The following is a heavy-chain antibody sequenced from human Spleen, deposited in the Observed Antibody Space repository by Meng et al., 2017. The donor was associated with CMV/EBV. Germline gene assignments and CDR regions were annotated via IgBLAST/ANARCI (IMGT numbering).Heavy chain of an antibody. CDR2: ISSSGSTI. Sequence: GESLKISCAASGFTFSDYYMSWIRQAPGKGLEWDSYISSSGSTIYYADSVKGRFPIARDNAKNSLYLQMNSLRVEDTAVYYCAKVGDGLWFGELLNWGQGTLVTVSS. D-gene: IGHD3-10*01. V-gene: IGHV3-11*04. CDR3: AKVGDGLWFGELLN. J-gene: IGHJ4*02. CDR1: GFTFSDYY.